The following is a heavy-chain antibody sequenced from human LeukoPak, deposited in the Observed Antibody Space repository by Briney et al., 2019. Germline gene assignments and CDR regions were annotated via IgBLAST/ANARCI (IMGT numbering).Heavy chain of an antibody. Sequence: PGGSLRLSCAASGFTFSSYAMSWVRQAPGKGLEWVSAISSSGGSTYYADSVKGRFTISRDNSKNTLYLQMNSLRAEDTAVYYCAKVGRDYDFWSGYSFGLDYWGQGTLVTVSS. J-gene: IGHJ4*02. CDR1: GFTFSSYA. CDR2: ISSSGGST. D-gene: IGHD3-3*01. V-gene: IGHV3-23*01. CDR3: AKVGRDYDFWSGYSFGLDY.